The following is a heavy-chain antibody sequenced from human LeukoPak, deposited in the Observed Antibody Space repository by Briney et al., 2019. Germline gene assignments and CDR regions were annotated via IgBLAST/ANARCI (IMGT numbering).Heavy chain of an antibody. D-gene: IGHD5-12*01. Sequence: ASVKVSCKASGYTFTSYYMHWVRQAPGQGLEWMGIISPSEGSTNYAQNFRGRVTMTRDTSTSTVYMELSSPRSEDTAVFYCARAGTISGYDGGAFDIWGQGTMVTVSS. CDR1: GYTFTSYY. CDR2: ISPSEGST. CDR3: ARAGTISGYDGGAFDI. V-gene: IGHV1-46*01. J-gene: IGHJ3*02.